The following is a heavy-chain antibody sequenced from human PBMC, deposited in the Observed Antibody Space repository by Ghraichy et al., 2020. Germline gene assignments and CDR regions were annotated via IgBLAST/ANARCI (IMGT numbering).Heavy chain of an antibody. J-gene: IGHJ5*02. CDR2: INSDETIT. CDR3: VREFSSYGSGTTWFDP. Sequence: GGSLRLSCAASGFPLRNYWMHWVRQAPGQGLVWVSRINSDETITTYADSVKGRFTSSRDNSKNTLYLQMDSLRVDDTAVYYCVREFSSYGSGTTWFDPWGQGTLVTVSS. D-gene: IGHD3-10*01. V-gene: IGHV3-74*01. CDR1: GFPLRNYW.